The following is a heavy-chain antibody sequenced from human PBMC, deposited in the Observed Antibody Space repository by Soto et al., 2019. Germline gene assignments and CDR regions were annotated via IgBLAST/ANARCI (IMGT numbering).Heavy chain of an antibody. J-gene: IGHJ3*02. CDR1: GYTFTSYG. V-gene: IGHV1-18*01. CDR2: ISAYNGNT. Sequence: QVQLVQSGAEVKKPGASVKVSCKASGYTFTSYGISWVRQAPGQGLEWMGWISAYNGNTNYAQKLQGRVTMPTDTSTSPAYRALRSLTSDDTAVDYCARVDYGDYWDIWGQGTMVTVAS. D-gene: IGHD4-17*01. CDR3: ARVDYGDYWDI.